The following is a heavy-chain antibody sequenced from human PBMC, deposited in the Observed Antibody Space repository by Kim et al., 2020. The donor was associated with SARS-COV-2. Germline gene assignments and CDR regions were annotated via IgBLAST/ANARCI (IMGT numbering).Heavy chain of an antibody. D-gene: IGHD3-22*01. CDR1: GGSISSYY. V-gene: IGHV4-59*01. Sequence: SETLSLTCTVSGGSISSYYWSWIRQPPGKGLEWIGYIYYSGSTNYNPSLKSRVTISVDTSKNQFSLKLSSVTAADTAVYYCARDRVVITTAYYYYGMDVWGQGTTVTVSS. CDR3: ARDRVVITTAYYYYGMDV. CDR2: IYYSGST. J-gene: IGHJ6*02.